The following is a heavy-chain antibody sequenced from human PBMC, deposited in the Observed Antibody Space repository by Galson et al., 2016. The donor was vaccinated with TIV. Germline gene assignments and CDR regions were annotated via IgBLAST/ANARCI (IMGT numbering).Heavy chain of an antibody. Sequence: SVKVSCKASGGTFKIHSITWVRQAPGQGLEWMGGIIPVFGTANYAQSFRGRVTITADESTNTAYLQLSSLRSEDTAVYYCATVITFGGGIVYGRDYGMDVWGQGTTVTVSS. CDR3: ATVITFGGGIVYGRDYGMDV. J-gene: IGHJ6*02. V-gene: IGHV1-69*13. D-gene: IGHD3-16*02. CDR2: IIPVFGTA. CDR1: GGTFKIHS.